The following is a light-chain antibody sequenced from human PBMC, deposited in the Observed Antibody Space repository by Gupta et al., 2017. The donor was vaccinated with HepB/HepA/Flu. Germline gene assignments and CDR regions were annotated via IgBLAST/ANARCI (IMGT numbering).Light chain of an antibody. Sequence: QSVLTKPPSASGTPGQRVTTSCSGSSSNIGSNTVNWYQYVPGAAPRLLIYSNFQRPSGVPDRFSGSKSGTSASLAISGLLSEDEADYYGAAWDDSLAWMFGGGTKLTVL. CDR2: SNF. V-gene: IGLV1-44*01. CDR3: AAWDDSLAWM. J-gene: IGLJ3*02. CDR1: SSNIGSNT.